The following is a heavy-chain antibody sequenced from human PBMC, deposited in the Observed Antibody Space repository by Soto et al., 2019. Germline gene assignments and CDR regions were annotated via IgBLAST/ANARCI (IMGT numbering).Heavy chain of an antibody. V-gene: IGHV4-39*01. CDR3: ARHLVVAATTYNWFDL. J-gene: IGHJ5*02. CDR2: IFYSAST. Sequence: SETLSLTCTVSGGPISSSTSYWGWIGHLPGKGLEWIGSIFYSASTYYNPSPRSRVAIYIDLSKNQFLLKLSSVTAADTAVYYCARHLVVAATTYNWFDLWGQGTLVTVSS. D-gene: IGHD2-15*01. CDR1: GGPISSSTSY.